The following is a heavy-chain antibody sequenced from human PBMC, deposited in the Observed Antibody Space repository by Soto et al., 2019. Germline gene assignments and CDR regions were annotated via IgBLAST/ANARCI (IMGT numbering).Heavy chain of an antibody. V-gene: IGHV3-21*02. CDR2: ISSNSAYI. J-gene: IGHJ5*02. D-gene: IGHD6-13*01. Sequence: EVQLVESGGGLVKPGGSLRLSCAASGFTFRSFTMNWVRQAPGKGLEWVSTISSNSAYIYYTDALRGRFTISRDNAKNTLPLQMNSLRAEDTDVYYCTRDASRDSSARGWFDPWGPGTLVTVSS. CDR3: TRDASRDSSARGWFDP. CDR1: GFTFRSFT.